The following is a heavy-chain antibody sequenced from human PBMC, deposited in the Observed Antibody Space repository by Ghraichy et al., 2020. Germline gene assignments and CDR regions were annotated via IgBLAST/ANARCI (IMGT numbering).Heavy chain of an antibody. D-gene: IGHD2-8*02. CDR1: GGSFSGYY. Sequence: SETLSLTCAVYGGSFSGYYWSWIRQPPGKGLEWIGEINHSGSTNYNPSLKSRVTISVDTSKNQFSLKLSSVTAADTAVYYCARAPRDVLVVYAIRSAHKFDLWGRGTLVTVSS. CDR2: INHSGST. CDR3: ARAPRDVLVVYAIRSAHKFDL. J-gene: IGHJ2*01. V-gene: IGHV4-34*01.